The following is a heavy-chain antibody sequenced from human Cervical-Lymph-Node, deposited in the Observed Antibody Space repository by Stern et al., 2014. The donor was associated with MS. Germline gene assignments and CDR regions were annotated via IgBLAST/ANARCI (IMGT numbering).Heavy chain of an antibody. CDR1: GYPFTSYG. Sequence: MQLVQSGAQVKKPGASVKVSCKASGYPFTSYGITWVRQAPGQGLEWVGWISVSNGDAHYAQNVQGRVTMTTDASTSIASMELRSLRSDDTAVYYCARGDRGWSSDYWGQGTLVTVSS. CDR2: ISVSNGDA. V-gene: IGHV1-18*01. CDR3: ARGDRGWSSDY. J-gene: IGHJ4*02. D-gene: IGHD6-19*01.